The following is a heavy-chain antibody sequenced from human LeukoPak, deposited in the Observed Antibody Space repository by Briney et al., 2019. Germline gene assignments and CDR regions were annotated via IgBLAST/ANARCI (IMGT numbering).Heavy chain of an antibody. D-gene: IGHD4-17*01. CDR1: GFAFSSHA. CDR2: IDISGDNA. V-gene: IGHV3-23*01. Sequence: GGSLRPSCAASGFAFSSHAMCWVRQAPGRGLEWVSSIDISGDNAHYADSVKGRFTISRDNSKNTLYLQMDSLRAEDSAIYYCANEIRPNDYWGQGTLVTVSS. CDR3: ANEIRPNDY. J-gene: IGHJ4*02.